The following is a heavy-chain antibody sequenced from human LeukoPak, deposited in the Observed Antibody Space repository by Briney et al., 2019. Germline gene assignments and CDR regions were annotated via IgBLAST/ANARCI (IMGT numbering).Heavy chain of an antibody. V-gene: IGHV3-7*01. Sequence: PGGSLRISCAASGFTSSNYGMSWVRQAPGKGLEWVANIKQDGSEKYYVDSVKGRFTISRDNAKNSLYLQMNSLRAEDTAVYYCARDRGSSGWYEFDYWGQGTLVTVSS. CDR1: GFTSSNYG. CDR3: ARDRGSSGWYEFDY. J-gene: IGHJ4*02. D-gene: IGHD6-19*01. CDR2: IKQDGSEK.